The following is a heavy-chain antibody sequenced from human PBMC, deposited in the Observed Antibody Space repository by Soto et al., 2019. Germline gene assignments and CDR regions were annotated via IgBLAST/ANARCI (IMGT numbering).Heavy chain of an antibody. D-gene: IGHD3-3*01. Sequence: GESLKISCKGSGYSFTSYWIRWVRQMPGKGLEWMGIIXPGDXDXRXXPXXXGQVTISADKAISTAYLQWSSLKASDTAMYYCARPYYDFWSGNYYGMDVWGQGTPVTVSS. J-gene: IGHJ6*02. V-gene: IGHV5-51*01. CDR3: ARPYYDFWSGNYYGMDV. CDR2: IXPGDXDX. CDR1: GYSFTSYW.